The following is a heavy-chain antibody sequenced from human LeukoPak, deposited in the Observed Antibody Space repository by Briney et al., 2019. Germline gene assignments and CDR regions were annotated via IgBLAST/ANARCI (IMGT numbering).Heavy chain of an antibody. CDR1: GYTFTSCY. CDR2: INPSGGST. Sequence: ASVKVSYKTSGYTFTSCYMHWVRPAPGQGLEWMGIINPSGGSTSYAQKFQGRVTMTRDTSTSTVYMELSSLRSEDTAVYYCARERRGSVTNYYGSGSYAPVFDSLGQRSMVTVSS. V-gene: IGHV1-46*01. CDR3: ARERRGSVTNYYGSGSYAPVFDS. J-gene: IGHJ5*01. D-gene: IGHD3-10*01.